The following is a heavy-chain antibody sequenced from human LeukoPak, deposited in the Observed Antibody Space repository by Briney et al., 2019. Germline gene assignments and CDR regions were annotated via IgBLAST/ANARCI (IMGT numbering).Heavy chain of an antibody. V-gene: IGHV3-9*01. D-gene: IGHD3-22*01. CDR3: AKDLSSAITSALVLDV. CDR1: GFTFDDYA. CDR2: ITWNRDNI. Sequence: GGSLRLSCTVSGFTFDDYAMHWVRHTPGKGLEWVAGITWNRDNIGYGDSVKGRFTISRDNVKNVLYLQMNSLGPEDTALYYCAKDLSSAITSALVLDVWGQGTTVTVSS. J-gene: IGHJ6*02.